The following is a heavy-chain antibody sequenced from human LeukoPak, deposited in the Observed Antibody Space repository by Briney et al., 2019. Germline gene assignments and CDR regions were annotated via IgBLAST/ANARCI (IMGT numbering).Heavy chain of an antibody. CDR3: ARGLIAAAGTSDAFDI. D-gene: IGHD6-13*01. CDR1: GYTFTSYD. V-gene: IGHV1-8*01. J-gene: IGHJ3*02. Sequence: ASVKVSCKASGYTFTSYDINWVRQATGQGLEWMGWMNPNSGNTAYAQKFQGRVTMTRNTSISTAYMELSSLRSEDTAVYYCARGLIAAAGTSDAFDIWGQGTMVTVSS. CDR2: MNPNSGNT.